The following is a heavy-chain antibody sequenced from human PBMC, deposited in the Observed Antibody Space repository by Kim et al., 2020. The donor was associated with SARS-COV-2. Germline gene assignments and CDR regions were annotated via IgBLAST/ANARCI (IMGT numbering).Heavy chain of an antibody. V-gene: IGHV3-33*06. CDR3: AKGWSYYDILTGYYNPPGAFDI. D-gene: IGHD3-9*01. Sequence: GGSLRLSCAASGFTFSSYGMHWVRQAPGKGLEWVAVIWYDGSNKYYAYSVKGRFTISRDNSKNTLYLQMNSLRAEDTAVYYCAKGWSYYDILTGYYNPPGAFDIWGQGTMVTVSS. CDR2: IWYDGSNK. CDR1: GFTFSSYG. J-gene: IGHJ3*02.